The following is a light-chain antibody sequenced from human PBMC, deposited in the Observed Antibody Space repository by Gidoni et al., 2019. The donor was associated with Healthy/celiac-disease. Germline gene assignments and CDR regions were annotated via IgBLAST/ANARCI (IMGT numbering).Light chain of an antibody. CDR2: QDS. CDR3: QAWDSSTAGV. J-gene: IGLJ2*01. Sequence: SYELTQPPSVSVSPGQTASITCSGDKLGDKYACWYQQKPGQSPVLVIYQDSKRPSGIPERFSGSNVGNTATLTISGTQAMDEADYYCQAWDSSTAGVFGGGTKLTVL. V-gene: IGLV3-1*01. CDR1: KLGDKY.